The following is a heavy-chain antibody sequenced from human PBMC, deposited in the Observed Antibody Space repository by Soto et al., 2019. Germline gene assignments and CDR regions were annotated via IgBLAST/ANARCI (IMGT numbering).Heavy chain of an antibody. Sequence: SVKVSCKASGGTFSSYAISWVRQAPGQGLEWMGGIIPIFGTANYAQKFQGRVTITADESTSTAYMELSSLRSEDTAVYYCARGFYDSSGYYSANQHWGQGTLVTVSS. CDR1: GGTFSSYA. CDR2: IIPIFGTA. D-gene: IGHD3-22*01. CDR3: ARGFYDSSGYYSANQH. J-gene: IGHJ1*01. V-gene: IGHV1-69*13.